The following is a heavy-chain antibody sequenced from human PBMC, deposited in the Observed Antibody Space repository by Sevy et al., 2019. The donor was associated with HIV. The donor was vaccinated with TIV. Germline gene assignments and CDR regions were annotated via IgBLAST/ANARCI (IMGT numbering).Heavy chain of an antibody. Sequence: GGSLRLSCAASGFTFDDYAMHWVRQAPGKGLEWVSGISWSGDSVAYADSVKGRFTISRDNSKNSLFLQLNSLRVEDTALYYCGKGEYCTGSSCYGLGVWGQGTTVNVSS. CDR1: GFTFDDYA. CDR2: ISWSGDSV. J-gene: IGHJ6*02. V-gene: IGHV3-9*01. CDR3: GKGEYCTGSSCYGLGV. D-gene: IGHD2-8*02.